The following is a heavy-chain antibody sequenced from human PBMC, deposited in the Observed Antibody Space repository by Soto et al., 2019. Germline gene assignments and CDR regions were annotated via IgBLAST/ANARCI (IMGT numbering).Heavy chain of an antibody. CDR3: ASLFGSYVFHGYGLSP. J-gene: IGHJ5*02. Sequence: SETLSLTCTVSGGSISSYYWSWIRQPPGKGLEWIGYIYYSGSTNYNPSLKSRVTISLDTSKKQFSLQQNSVTAADTAVYYCASLFGSYVFHGYGLSPSGQGTLVLVSS. CDR2: IYYSGST. V-gene: IGHV4-59*01. CDR1: GGSISSYY. D-gene: IGHD3-10*01.